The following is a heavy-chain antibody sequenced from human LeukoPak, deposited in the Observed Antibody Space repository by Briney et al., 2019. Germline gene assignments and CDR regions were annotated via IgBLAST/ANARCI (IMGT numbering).Heavy chain of an antibody. CDR2: IYPGDSDT. D-gene: IGHD3-22*01. V-gene: IGHV5-51*01. J-gene: IGHJ5*02. CDR3: ARAYYYDSSGYTAGFDP. Sequence: GESLKISCKGSGYSFTSYWIGWVRQMPGKGLEWMGIIYPGDSDTRYSPSFQGQATISADKSISTAYLQWSSLKASDTAMYYCARAYYYDSSGYTAGFDPWGQGTLVTVSS. CDR1: GYSFTSYW.